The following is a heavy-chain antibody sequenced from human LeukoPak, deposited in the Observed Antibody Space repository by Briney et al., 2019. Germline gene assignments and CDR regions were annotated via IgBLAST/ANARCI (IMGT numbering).Heavy chain of an antibody. V-gene: IGHV6-1*01. CDR3: GREVSGWYAADY. Sequence: QTLSLTCAISGVSLSSNSAAWNCIRHSPSRGLEWLVRTYYRSQWYNDYAISVKSRITINPDTSKNQFSLQLKSVTPEDTAVYYCGREVSGWYAADYWGQGNLVTVSS. CDR2: TYYRSQWYN. CDR1: GVSLSSNSAA. D-gene: IGHD6-19*01. J-gene: IGHJ4*02.